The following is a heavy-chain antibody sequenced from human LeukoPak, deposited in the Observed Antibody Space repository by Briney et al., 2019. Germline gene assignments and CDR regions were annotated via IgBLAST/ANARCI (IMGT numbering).Heavy chain of an antibody. CDR1: GGSISSYY. CDR2: IYYRGNT. Sequence: KPSETLSLTCTVSGGSISSYYWSWIRQPPGKGLEWIGYIYYRGNTNYNPSLKSRVTVSVDTSKNQFSLKLSSVTAADTAVYYCARGPALGQAFDIWGQGTMVTVSS. V-gene: IGHV4-59*01. J-gene: IGHJ3*02. CDR3: ARGPALGQAFDI.